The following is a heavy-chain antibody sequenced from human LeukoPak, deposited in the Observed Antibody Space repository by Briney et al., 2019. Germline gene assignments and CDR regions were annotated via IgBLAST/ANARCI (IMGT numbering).Heavy chain of an antibody. CDR2: IKQDGSEK. D-gene: IGHD1-26*01. Sequence: GGALRLSCAASGFTFSSYWMSWVRQAPGKGLEWVANIKQDGSEKYYVDSVKGRFTISRDNAKNSLYLQMNSLRAEDTAVYCCASLNIVGAPYFDYWGQGTLVTVSS. CDR1: GFTFSSYW. V-gene: IGHV3-7*05. CDR3: ASLNIVGAPYFDY. J-gene: IGHJ4*02.